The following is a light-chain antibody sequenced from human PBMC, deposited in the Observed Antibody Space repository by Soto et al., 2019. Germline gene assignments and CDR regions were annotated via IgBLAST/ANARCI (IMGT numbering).Light chain of an antibody. CDR3: QQYFLTPYT. V-gene: IGKV4-1*01. Sequence: DIVMTQSPDSLAVSLGERATINCKSSQNILYSSNDKNYLAWYQQKLGKPPKLLIYWASTRESGVPDRFSGSGSGTDFTLTIASLQAEDVALYYCQQYFLTPYTFGQGTKLEIK. CDR2: WAS. J-gene: IGKJ2*01. CDR1: QNILYSSNDKNY.